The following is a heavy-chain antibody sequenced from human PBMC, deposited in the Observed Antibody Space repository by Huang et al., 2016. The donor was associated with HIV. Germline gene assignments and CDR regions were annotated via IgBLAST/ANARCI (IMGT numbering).Heavy chain of an antibody. D-gene: IGHD3-9*01. CDR1: GFTFSSVG. CDR3: AKEFDILTGYYPSGSDY. J-gene: IGHJ4*02. Sequence: QMQLVESGGGVVQPGRSLRLSCAASGFTFSSVGMHWGRQAPGKGLEWVAVISYDGSNKYYADSVKGRFTISRDNSKNTLYLQMNSLRAEDTAVYYCAKEFDILTGYYPSGSDYWGQGTLVTVSS. CDR2: ISYDGSNK. V-gene: IGHV3-30*18.